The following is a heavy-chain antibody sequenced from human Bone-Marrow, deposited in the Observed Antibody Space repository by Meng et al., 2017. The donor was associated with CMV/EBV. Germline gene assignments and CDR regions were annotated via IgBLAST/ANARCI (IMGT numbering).Heavy chain of an antibody. Sequence: ASVKVSCKASGYTFTSYGISWVRQAPGQGLEWMGWINPNSAGTNYAQKFQGRVTMTRDTSIRTAYMELIRLTSDDTAVYYCARDSAVEVPPAIVPLEAFDLWGQGTMVTVSS. CDR3: ARDSAVEVPPAIVPLEAFDL. CDR2: INPNSAGT. V-gene: IGHV1-2*02. D-gene: IGHD2-2*01. J-gene: IGHJ3*01. CDR1: GYTFTSYG.